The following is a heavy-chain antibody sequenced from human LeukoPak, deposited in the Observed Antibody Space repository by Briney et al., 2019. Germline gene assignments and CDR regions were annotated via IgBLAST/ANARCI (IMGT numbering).Heavy chain of an antibody. Sequence: ASVKVSCKASGGTFSNYAISWVRQAPGQGLEWMGGIIPIFGTANYAQKFQGRVTTTADESTSTAYMELSSLRSEDTAVYYCARLVSAESDYWGQGTLVTVSS. CDR2: IIPIFGTA. D-gene: IGHD2-8*01. CDR3: ARLVSAESDY. J-gene: IGHJ4*02. V-gene: IGHV1-69*13. CDR1: GGTFSNYA.